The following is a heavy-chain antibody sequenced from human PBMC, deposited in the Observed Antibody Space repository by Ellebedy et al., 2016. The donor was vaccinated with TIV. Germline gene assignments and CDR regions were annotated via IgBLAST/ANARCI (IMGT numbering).Heavy chain of an antibody. Sequence: AASVKVSCKASGYTFTSYYMHWVRQAPGQGLEWMGWINPNSGGTNYAQKFQGRVTMTRDTSISTAYMELSRLRSDDTAVYYCARDPQRQQLVPWGQGTLVTVSS. D-gene: IGHD6-13*01. CDR3: ARDPQRQQLVP. J-gene: IGHJ1*01. V-gene: IGHV1-2*02. CDR2: INPNSGGT. CDR1: GYTFTSYY.